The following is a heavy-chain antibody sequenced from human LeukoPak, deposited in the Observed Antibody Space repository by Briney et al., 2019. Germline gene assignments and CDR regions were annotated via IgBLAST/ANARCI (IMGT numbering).Heavy chain of an antibody. CDR2: ISYDGSNK. CDR1: GFTFSSYA. CDR3: ARGAPIWYNDILTGYYREGLDV. V-gene: IGHV3-30*04. Sequence: GGSLRLSCAASGFTFSSYAMHWVRQAPGKGLEWVAIISYDGSNKYYADSVKGRFTISRDSSKDTLYLQMNSPRAEDTAVYYCARGAPIWYNDILTGYYREGLDVWGQGTTVTVSS. D-gene: IGHD3-9*01. J-gene: IGHJ6*02.